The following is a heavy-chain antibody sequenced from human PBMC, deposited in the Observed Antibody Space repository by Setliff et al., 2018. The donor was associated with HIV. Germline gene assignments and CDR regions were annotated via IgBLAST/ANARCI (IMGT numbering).Heavy chain of an antibody. CDR1: GYTFTSYA. D-gene: IGHD3-16*01. J-gene: IGHJ4*02. CDR2: IHAGNGYT. CDR3: ARIWGIPPLYYFDY. V-gene: IGHV1-3*01. Sequence: SVKVSCKASGYTFTSYAMHWVRQAPGQRLEWMGWIHAGNGYTKYSQKFQGRVTFTRDTSASAAYMDLSSLRSEDTAVYYCARIWGIPPLYYFDYWGQGTLVTSPQ.